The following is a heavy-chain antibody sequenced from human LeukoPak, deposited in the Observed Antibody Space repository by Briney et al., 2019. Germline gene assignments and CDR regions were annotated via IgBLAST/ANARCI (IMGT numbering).Heavy chain of an antibody. CDR1: GFTFSKFP. CDR3: AKVIDRGVPAARGNFDY. J-gene: IGHJ4*02. Sequence: GGSLRLSCAASGFTFSKFPMGWVRQAPGRGLEWVSAISASGDVTFYADSLRGRFTISRDNSKNTLYLQMNSLRAEDTAVYYCAKVIDRGVPAARGNFDYWGQGTLVTVSS. V-gene: IGHV3-23*01. D-gene: IGHD2-2*01. CDR2: ISASGDVT.